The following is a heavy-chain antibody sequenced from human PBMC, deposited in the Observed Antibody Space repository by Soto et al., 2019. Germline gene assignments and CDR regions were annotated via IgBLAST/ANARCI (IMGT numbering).Heavy chain of an antibody. CDR1: GFAFNAYA. CDR3: AKVTKRAAAGRYEYYKYGMDV. J-gene: IGHJ6*02. CDR2: ISGSGGSS. Sequence: LRLSCAASGFAFNAYAMTWVRQAPGKGLEWVSVISGSGGSSYYAASVKGRFTISRDNSKNTLYLQMNGLRAEDTALYYCAKVTKRAAAGRYEYYKYGMDVWGQGTTVTVSS. V-gene: IGHV3-23*01. D-gene: IGHD6-13*01.